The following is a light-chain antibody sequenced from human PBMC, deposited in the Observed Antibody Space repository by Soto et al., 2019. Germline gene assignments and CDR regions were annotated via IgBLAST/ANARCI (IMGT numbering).Light chain of an antibody. CDR2: GNY. CDR1: SSNVGAGYD. J-gene: IGLJ1*01. CDR3: QSYDNSLSNYV. V-gene: IGLV1-40*01. Sequence: QSVLTQPPSVSGAPGQRVTISCTGSSSNVGAGYDVHWYQQLPGTAPKLLIYGNYNRPSGVPDRFSGSKSGTSASLAITGLQAEDEVDYYSQSYDNSLSNYVFGTGTKLTVL.